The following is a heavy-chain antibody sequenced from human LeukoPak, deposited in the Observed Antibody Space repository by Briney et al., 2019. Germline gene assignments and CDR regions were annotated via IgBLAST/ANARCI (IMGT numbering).Heavy chain of an antibody. CDR1: GDSISTYH. V-gene: IGHV4-59*01. D-gene: IGHD5-18*01. J-gene: IGHJ5*02. CDR2: MQSSGNS. Sequence: QTSETLSLTCSVSGDSISTYHWNWIRKPPGKGLEWIGYMQSSGNSKYNPSLKNRVNIFVDTSKNQFVLNLRSVTAADTAVYFCARDQRHSYGRYLDPSGQGMLVTVSS. CDR3: ARDQRHSYGRYLDP.